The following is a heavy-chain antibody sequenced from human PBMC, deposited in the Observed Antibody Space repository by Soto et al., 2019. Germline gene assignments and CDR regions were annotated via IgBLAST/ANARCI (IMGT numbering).Heavy chain of an antibody. Sequence: SETLSLTCIVSGGSISSVEYYWSWIRHPPGKGVECVGHNNYSGRTYYNLSLKSRLTISVDTSESQFSLKLSTVSAADTAVYLCAGDRSNSPDYFDYWLQGTLVTVSS. CDR3: AGDRSNSPDYFDY. V-gene: IGHV4-30-4*01. J-gene: IGHJ4*02. D-gene: IGHD6-6*01. CDR1: GGSISSVEYY. CDR2: NNYSGRT.